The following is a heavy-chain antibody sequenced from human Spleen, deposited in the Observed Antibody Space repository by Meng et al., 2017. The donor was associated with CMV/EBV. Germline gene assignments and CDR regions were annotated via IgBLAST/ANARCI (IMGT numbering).Heavy chain of an antibody. J-gene: IGHJ4*02. CDR1: GFTFNNYA. D-gene: IGHD3-16*01. V-gene: IGHV3-7*01. CDR3: ARDNWADY. Sequence: GGSLRLSCAASGFTFNNYAMTWVRQAPGKGLEWVANINEDGSVEYYVDSVKGRFTISRDNAKNAVYLQMNSLRAEDTAVYYCARDNWADYWGQGTLVTVSS. CDR2: INEDGSVE.